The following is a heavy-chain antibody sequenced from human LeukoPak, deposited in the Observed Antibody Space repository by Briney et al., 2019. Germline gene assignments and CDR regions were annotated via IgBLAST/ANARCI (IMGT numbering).Heavy chain of an antibody. J-gene: IGHJ5*02. CDR2: IYHSGST. D-gene: IGHD6-13*01. CDR3: VLAAAVHNYFDP. Sequence: SGTLSLTCAVSGGSISSSNWWSWVRRPPGKGLEWIGEIYHSGSTNYNPSLKSRVTISVDKSKNQLSLRLSSVTAADTALYYCVLAAAVHNYFDPWGQGTRVTVSS. CDR1: GGSISSSNW. V-gene: IGHV4-4*02.